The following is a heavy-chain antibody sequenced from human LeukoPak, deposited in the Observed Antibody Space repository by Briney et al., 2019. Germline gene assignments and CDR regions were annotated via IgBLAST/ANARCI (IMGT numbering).Heavy chain of an antibody. J-gene: IGHJ4*02. Sequence: SETLSLTCAVYGGSFSGYYWSWIRQPPGKGLEWIGEINHSGSTNYNPSLKSRVTISVDTSKNQFSLKLSSVTAADTAVYYCASSLYNYYDSSGKRVYFDYWGQGTLVTVSS. CDR2: INHSGST. CDR3: ASSLYNYYDSSGKRVYFDY. D-gene: IGHD3-22*01. V-gene: IGHV4-34*01. CDR1: GGSFSGYY.